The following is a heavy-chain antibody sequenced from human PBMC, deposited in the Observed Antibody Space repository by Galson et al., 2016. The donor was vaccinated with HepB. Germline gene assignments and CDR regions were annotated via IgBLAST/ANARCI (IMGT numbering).Heavy chain of an antibody. Sequence: QSGAEVKKAGESLKISCKSSGNKIVDYWIGWVRQMPGKGLDWVGLIFPGDSDTRYSPSFQGQVTLSVDKSIRTAYLQWSSLRASDSVMYYCARRRSKEDGIDLWGQGTMVTVS. D-gene: IGHD3-10*01. V-gene: IGHV5-51*01. CDR3: ARRRSKEDGIDL. CDR1: GNKIVDYW. J-gene: IGHJ3*01. CDR2: IFPGDSDT.